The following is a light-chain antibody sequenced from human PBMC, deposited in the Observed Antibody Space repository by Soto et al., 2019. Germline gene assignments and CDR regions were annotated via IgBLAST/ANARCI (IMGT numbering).Light chain of an antibody. Sequence: EIVMTQSPATLSVSPGERATLSCRASQNVNDNLAWYQQKPGQAPRLLVYGASTRATGIPASFSGSGSGTESTLTIGSLQSEDFAVYYCQQYNSCPLTFGAGTKVEIK. CDR2: GAS. V-gene: IGKV3D-15*01. J-gene: IGKJ4*01. CDR3: QQYNSCPLT. CDR1: QNVNDN.